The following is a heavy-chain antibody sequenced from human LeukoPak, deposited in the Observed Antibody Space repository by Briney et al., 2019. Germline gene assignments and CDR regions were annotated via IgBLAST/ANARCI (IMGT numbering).Heavy chain of an antibody. J-gene: IGHJ4*02. CDR1: GGSISSGTYY. CDR2: IYTSGST. V-gene: IGHV4-61*09. CDR3: ARSYTDYYDSSGLDS. Sequence: PSETLSLTCTVSGGSISSGTYYWSWIRQPAGKGLEWIGHIYTSGSTKYNPSLKSRVTISVDTSKNQFSLRLSSVTAADTAVYYCARSYTDYYDSSGLDSWGQGTLVTVSS. D-gene: IGHD3-22*01.